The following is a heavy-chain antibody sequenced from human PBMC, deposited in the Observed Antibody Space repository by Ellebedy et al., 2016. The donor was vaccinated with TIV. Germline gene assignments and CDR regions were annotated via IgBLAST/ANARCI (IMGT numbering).Heavy chain of an antibody. Sequence: ASVKVSCXASGYTFTGYYMHWVRQAPGQGLEWMGWINPNSGGTNYAQKFQGRVTMTRDTSISTAYMELSRLRSDDTAVYYCARDRGGLSWFDPWGQGTLVTVSS. D-gene: IGHD3-10*01. J-gene: IGHJ5*02. V-gene: IGHV1-2*02. CDR1: GYTFTGYY. CDR3: ARDRGGLSWFDP. CDR2: INPNSGGT.